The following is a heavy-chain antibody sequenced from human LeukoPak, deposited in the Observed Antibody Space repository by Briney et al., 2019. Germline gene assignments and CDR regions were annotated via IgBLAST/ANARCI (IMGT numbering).Heavy chain of an antibody. Sequence: ASVKVSCKASGCTFTGYYMHWVRQAPGQGLEWMGWINPNSGGTNYAQKFQGRVTMTRDTSISTAYMELSRLRSDDTAVYYCARVPYYYGSGSSMDYYYGMDVWGQGTTVTVSS. D-gene: IGHD3-10*01. CDR2: INPNSGGT. J-gene: IGHJ6*02. CDR1: GCTFTGYY. CDR3: ARVPYYYGSGSSMDYYYGMDV. V-gene: IGHV1-2*02.